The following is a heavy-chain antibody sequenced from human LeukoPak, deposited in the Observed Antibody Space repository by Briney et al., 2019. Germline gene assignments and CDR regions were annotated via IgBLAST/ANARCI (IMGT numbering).Heavy chain of an antibody. D-gene: IGHD3-16*01. CDR1: GSTFSDYH. Sequence: ASVKVSCKATGSTFSDYHINWVRQASGQGPEWMGWINPKSGDAKYGQAFQGRVTMTRDTSISTAYMELNRLRFDDTAMYYCARGEYSNGYPYRLDSWGQGTLVTVSS. J-gene: IGHJ4*02. CDR3: ARGEYSNGYPYRLDS. V-gene: IGHV1-2*02. CDR2: INPKSGDA.